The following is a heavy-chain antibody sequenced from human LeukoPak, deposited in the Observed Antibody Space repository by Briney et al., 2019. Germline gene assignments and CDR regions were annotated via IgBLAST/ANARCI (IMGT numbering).Heavy chain of an antibody. Sequence: GGSLRLSCAASGFTFSSYSMNWVRQAPGKGLEWVSSISSSSSYIYYADSVKGRFTISRDNAKNSLYLQMNSLRAEDTAVYYCARDAPHSSGWYKIQPGDAFDIWGQGTMVTVSS. CDR2: ISSSSSYI. D-gene: IGHD6-19*01. V-gene: IGHV3-21*01. CDR3: ARDAPHSSGWYKIQPGDAFDI. J-gene: IGHJ3*02. CDR1: GFTFSSYS.